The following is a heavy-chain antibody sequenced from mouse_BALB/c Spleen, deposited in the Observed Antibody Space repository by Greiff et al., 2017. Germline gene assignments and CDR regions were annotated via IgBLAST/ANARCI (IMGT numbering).Heavy chain of an antibody. CDR3: ASEGY. J-gene: IGHJ2*01. Sequence: VQLQQPGAELVKPGASVKMSCKASGYTFTSYNMHWVKQTPGQGLEWIGAIYPGNGDTSYNQKFKGKATLTADKSSSTAYMQLSSLTSEDSAVYYCASEGYWGQGTTLTVSS. CDR1: GYTFTSYN. CDR2: IYPGNGDT. V-gene: IGHV1-12*01.